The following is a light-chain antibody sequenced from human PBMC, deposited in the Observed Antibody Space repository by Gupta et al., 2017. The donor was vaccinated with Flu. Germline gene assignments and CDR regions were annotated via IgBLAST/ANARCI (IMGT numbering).Light chain of an antibody. CDR1: QSILYSSNNKNY. Sequence: DIVMTQSPDSLAVSLGERATINCKSSQSILYSSNNKNYLNWYQQKPGQPPKLLIYWASTRESGVPDRFSGSGSGTXFTLTIXRLQAEDVAVYYCQQDYSIPYSFGXGTKLEIK. CDR2: WAS. J-gene: IGKJ2*03. CDR3: QQDYSIPYS. V-gene: IGKV4-1*01.